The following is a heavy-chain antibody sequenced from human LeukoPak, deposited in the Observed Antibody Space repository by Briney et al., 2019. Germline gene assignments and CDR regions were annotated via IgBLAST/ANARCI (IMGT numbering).Heavy chain of an antibody. Sequence: ASVKVSCKASGYTFTSYDINWVRQATGQGLEWMGWMNPNSGNTGYAQKFQGRVTMTRDTSISTAYMELSRLRSDDTAVYYCARQTTQKNFWSGYYYFDYWGQGTLVTVSS. CDR2: MNPNSGNT. V-gene: IGHV1-8*02. CDR3: ARQTTQKNFWSGYYYFDY. CDR1: GYTFTSYD. D-gene: IGHD3-3*01. J-gene: IGHJ4*02.